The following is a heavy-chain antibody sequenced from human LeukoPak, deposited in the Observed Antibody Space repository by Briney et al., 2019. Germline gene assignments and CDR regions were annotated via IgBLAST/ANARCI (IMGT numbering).Heavy chain of an antibody. J-gene: IGHJ5*02. Sequence: SVKVTRKGSGFTFTSSAVQWVRQARAQRLGWIGWNVVGSGNTNYAQKFQERVTITRDMSTSTAYMELNSLRSEDTAVYYCAADPWSSTSCPWGQGTLVTVSS. V-gene: IGHV1-58*01. CDR2: NVVGSGNT. D-gene: IGHD2-2*01. CDR1: GFTFTSSA. CDR3: AADPWSSTSCP.